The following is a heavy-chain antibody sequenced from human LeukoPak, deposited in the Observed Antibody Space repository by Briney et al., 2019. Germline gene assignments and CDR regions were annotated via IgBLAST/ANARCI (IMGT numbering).Heavy chain of an antibody. Sequence: GASVKVSCKASGFTFTSSAMQWVRQARGQRLEWIGWIVVGSGNTNYAQKFQERVTITRDMSTRTAYMELSSLRSEDTAVYYCAADSIFGVVLGAFDIWGQGTMVTVSS. D-gene: IGHD3-3*01. J-gene: IGHJ3*02. CDR3: AADSIFGVVLGAFDI. V-gene: IGHV1-58*02. CDR1: GFTFTSSA. CDR2: IVVGSGNT.